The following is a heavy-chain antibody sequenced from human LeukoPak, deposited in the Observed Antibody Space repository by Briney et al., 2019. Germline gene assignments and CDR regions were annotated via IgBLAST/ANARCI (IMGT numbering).Heavy chain of an antibody. CDR3: ARGDSSGYYWYLDY. J-gene: IGHJ4*02. CDR2: IIPIFGTA. CDR1: GGTFSSYA. D-gene: IGHD3-22*01. Sequence: ASVKVSCKASGGTFSSYAISWVRQAPGQGLEWMGGIIPIFGTANYAQKFQGRVTITADESTSTAYMELSSLRSEDTAVYCCARGDSSGYYWYLDYWGQGTLVTVSS. V-gene: IGHV1-69*13.